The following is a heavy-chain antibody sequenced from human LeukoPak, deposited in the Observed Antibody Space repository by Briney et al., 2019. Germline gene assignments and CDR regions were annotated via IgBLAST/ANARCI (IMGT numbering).Heavy chain of an antibody. CDR2: ISYDGSNK. CDR3: AKDGGTSNTGCFDY. V-gene: IGHV3-30*18. J-gene: IGHJ4*02. CDR1: GFTSSSYG. D-gene: IGHD2-2*01. Sequence: PGGSLRLSCAASGFTSSSYGMHWVRQAPGKGLEWVAVISYDGSNKYYADSVKGRFTISRDNSKNTLYLQMNSLRAEDTAVYYCAKDGGTSNTGCFDYWGQGTLVTVSS.